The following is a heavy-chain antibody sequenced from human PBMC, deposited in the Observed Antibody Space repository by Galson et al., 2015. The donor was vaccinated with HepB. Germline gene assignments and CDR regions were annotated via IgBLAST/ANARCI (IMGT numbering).Heavy chain of an antibody. J-gene: IGHJ6*03. CDR2: IWYDGRNK. D-gene: IGHD5-18*01. V-gene: IGHV3-33*08. Sequence: LRLSCAASGFSFSNYGMHWARQAPGKGLEWLAVIWYDGRNKYYADSVKGRFTISRENSKNTLYLQMNNVRAEDTAVYYCARADTTMAYYYMDVWGKGTTVTVSS. CDR1: GFSFSNYG. CDR3: ARADTTMAYYYMDV.